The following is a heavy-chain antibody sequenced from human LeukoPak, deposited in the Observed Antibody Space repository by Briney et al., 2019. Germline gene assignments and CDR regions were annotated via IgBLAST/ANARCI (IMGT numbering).Heavy chain of an antibody. CDR2: ISISGNDI. CDR3: ANELRPNDY. V-gene: IGHV3-23*01. Sequence: PGGSLRLSCVVSGLTFSNRAMTWVRQAPGKGLEWVSSISISGNDIFYADSVKGRFTISRDNSKNTLFLHMSSLQTEDTGVYFCANELRPNDYWGLGTLVTVS. D-gene: IGHD4-17*01. CDR1: GLTFSNRA. J-gene: IGHJ4*02.